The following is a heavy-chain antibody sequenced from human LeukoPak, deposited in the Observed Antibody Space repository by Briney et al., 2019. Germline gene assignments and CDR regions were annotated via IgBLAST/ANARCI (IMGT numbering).Heavy chain of an antibody. Sequence: QPGGSLRLSCAASAFTFSRYGMHWVRQAPGKGLEWVAFIRYDGSNKYYADPVKGRFTISRDNAKNTLYLQMNSLRAEDTAVYYCARDHDSSGYYVGYWGQGTLVTVSS. CDR2: IRYDGSNK. J-gene: IGHJ4*02. D-gene: IGHD3-22*01. V-gene: IGHV3-30*02. CDR3: ARDHDSSGYYVGY. CDR1: AFTFSRYG.